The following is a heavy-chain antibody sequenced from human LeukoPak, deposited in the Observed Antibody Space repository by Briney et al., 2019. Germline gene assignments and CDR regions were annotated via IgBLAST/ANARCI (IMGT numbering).Heavy chain of an antibody. V-gene: IGHV3-15*01. CDR1: GFTFSNAW. D-gene: IGHD3-22*01. J-gene: IGHJ4*02. CDR2: IKSKTDGGTT. CDR3: TPLGLYDSSGYYDY. Sequence: PGGSLRLSCAASGFTFSNAWMSWVRQAPGKGLEWVGRIKSKTDGGTTDYAAPVKGRFTISRDDSKNTLYLQMNSLKTEDTAVYYCTPLGLYDSSGYYDYWGQGTLVTVSS.